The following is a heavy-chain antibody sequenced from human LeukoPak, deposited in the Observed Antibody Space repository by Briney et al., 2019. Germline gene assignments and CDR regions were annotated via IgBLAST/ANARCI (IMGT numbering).Heavy chain of an antibody. J-gene: IGHJ4*02. Sequence: ASVKLSCKATGYTFTIYYMHGVRQPPGQGLEWMGIITPSGGSTSYAQKFQGRVTVTRDTSTSTVDMELSSLRYEDTAVYSCARVYDSSGSKSGLDYWGQGTLVTVSS. CDR3: ARVYDSSGSKSGLDY. V-gene: IGHV1-46*01. CDR1: GYTFTIYY. CDR2: ITPSGGST. D-gene: IGHD3-22*01.